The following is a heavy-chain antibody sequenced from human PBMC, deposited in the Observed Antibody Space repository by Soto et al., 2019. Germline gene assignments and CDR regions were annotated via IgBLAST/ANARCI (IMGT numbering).Heavy chain of an antibody. Sequence: QVQLVQSGAEVKKPGASVKVSCKASGYTFTSYAMHWVRQAPGQRLEWMGWINAGNGNTKYSQKFQGRVTITRDTSASTAYMELSSLRSEDTAVYYCARVQPYSSGWPNWFDPWGQGTLVTVSS. CDR3: ARVQPYSSGWPNWFDP. V-gene: IGHV1-3*01. CDR2: INAGNGNT. J-gene: IGHJ5*02. D-gene: IGHD6-19*01. CDR1: GYTFTSYA.